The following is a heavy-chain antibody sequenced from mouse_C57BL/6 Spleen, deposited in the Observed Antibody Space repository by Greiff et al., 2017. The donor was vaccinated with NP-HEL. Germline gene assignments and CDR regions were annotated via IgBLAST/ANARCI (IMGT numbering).Heavy chain of an antibody. CDR3: ALDSSGYGWFAE. J-gene: IGHJ3*01. V-gene: IGHV14-3*01. Sequence: EVQLQQSVAELVRPGASVKLSCTASGFNIKITYMHWVKQRPEQGLEWIGRIDPANGNTKYAPKFQGKATITADTSSNTAYLQLSSLTSEDTAIYYWALDSSGYGWFAEWGQGTLATVSA. D-gene: IGHD3-2*02. CDR1: GFNIKITY. CDR2: IDPANGNT.